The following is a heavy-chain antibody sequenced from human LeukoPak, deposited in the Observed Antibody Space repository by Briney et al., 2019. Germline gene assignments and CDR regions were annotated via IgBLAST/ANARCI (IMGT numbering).Heavy chain of an antibody. J-gene: IGHJ4*02. CDR2: IYPGDSDT. CDR3: ARSGSGYYDSSGYYSPY. Sequence: TGESLKISCKGSGYSFTSYWIGWVRQMPGKGLEWMGIIYPGDSDTRYSPSFQGQVTISADKSISTAYLQWSSLKASDTAMYYCARSGSGYYDSSGYYSPYWGQGTLVTVSS. V-gene: IGHV5-51*01. D-gene: IGHD3-22*01. CDR1: GYSFTSYW.